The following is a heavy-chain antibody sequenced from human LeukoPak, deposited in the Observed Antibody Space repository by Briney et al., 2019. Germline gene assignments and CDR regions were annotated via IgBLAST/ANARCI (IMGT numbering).Heavy chain of an antibody. Sequence: GGSLRLSCAASGFTFSSYSMNWVRQAPGKGLEWVSSISSSSSYIYYADSVKGRFTISRDNAKNSLYLQMNSLRAEDTAVYYCARTSLYCSGGSCYSGAGSNYFDYWGQGTLVTVSS. CDR1: GFTFSSYS. D-gene: IGHD2-15*01. CDR3: ARTSLYCSGGSCYSGAGSNYFDY. V-gene: IGHV3-21*01. J-gene: IGHJ4*02. CDR2: ISSSSSYI.